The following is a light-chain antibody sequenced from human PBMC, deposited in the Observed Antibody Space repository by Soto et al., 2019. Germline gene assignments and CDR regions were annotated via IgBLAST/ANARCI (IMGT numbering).Light chain of an antibody. CDR2: EVN. V-gene: IGLV2-14*01. J-gene: IGLJ1*01. Sequence: QSALTQPASVSGYPGQSITISFPGTSDDVGCYNIVSWYQSHPGKAPKLMIFEVNNRPSGVSYRFSGYKSGNTASLTISGLHTEDEADYYCISYTSIGTLVLGTGTKLTVL. CDR1: SDDVGCYNI. CDR3: ISYTSIGTLV.